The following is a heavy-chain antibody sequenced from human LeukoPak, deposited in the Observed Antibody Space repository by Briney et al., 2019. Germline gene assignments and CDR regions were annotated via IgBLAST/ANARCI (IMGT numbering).Heavy chain of an antibody. V-gene: IGHV4-59*01. CDR2: IYYSGST. D-gene: IGHD1-26*01. CDR3: ARSSGSYLYFDY. Sequence: SETLSLTCTVSGGSISSYYWSWIRQPPGKGLEWIGYIYYSGSTKYNPSLKSRVTISVDTSKNQFSLKLSSVTAADTAVYYCARSSGSYLYFDYWGQGTLVTVSS. J-gene: IGHJ4*02. CDR1: GGSISSYY.